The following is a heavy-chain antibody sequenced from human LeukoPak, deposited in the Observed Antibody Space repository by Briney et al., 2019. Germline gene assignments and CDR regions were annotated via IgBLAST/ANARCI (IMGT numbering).Heavy chain of an antibody. Sequence: SETLSLTCAVYGGSFSGYYWSWIRQPPGKGLEWIGEINHRGSTNYNPSLKSRVTISVDTSKNQFSLKLSSVTAADTAVYYCARFPLGFWSGFDYWGQGTLVTVSS. CDR3: ARFPLGFWSGFDY. CDR1: GGSFSGYY. J-gene: IGHJ4*02. V-gene: IGHV4-34*01. D-gene: IGHD3-3*01. CDR2: INHRGST.